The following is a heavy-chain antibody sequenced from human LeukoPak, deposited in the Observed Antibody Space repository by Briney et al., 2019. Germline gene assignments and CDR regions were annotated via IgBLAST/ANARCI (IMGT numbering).Heavy chain of an antibody. CDR1: GGSINSYY. J-gene: IGHJ4*02. V-gene: IGHV4-59*01. CDR2: IYYSGST. Sequence: SETLSLTCTVSGGSINSYYWSWIRQPPGKGLEWIGYIYYSGSTNYNPSLKSRVTISVDTSKNQFSLRLSSVTAADTAVYYCARVLKGRAPFDYWGQGTLVTVSS. CDR3: ARVLKGRAPFDY.